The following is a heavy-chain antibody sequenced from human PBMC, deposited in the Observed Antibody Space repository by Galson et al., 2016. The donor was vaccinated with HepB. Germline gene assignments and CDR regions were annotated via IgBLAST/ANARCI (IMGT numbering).Heavy chain of an antibody. J-gene: IGHJ3*02. CDR2: INPSGGST. D-gene: IGHD3-22*01. CDR3: ARVPRAPYDRIGYFAFDI. V-gene: IGHV1-46*01. CDR1: GYTFTSYY. Sequence: SVKVSCKASGYTFTSYYMHWVRQAPGQGLEWMGIINPSGGSTSYAQKFQGRVTMTRDTSTSTVYMELSSLRSEDTAIYYCARVPRAPYDRIGYFAFDIWGQGTMVTVSS.